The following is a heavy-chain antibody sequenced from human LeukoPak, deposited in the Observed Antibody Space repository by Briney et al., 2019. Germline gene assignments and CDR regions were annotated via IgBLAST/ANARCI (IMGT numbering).Heavy chain of an antibody. J-gene: IGHJ4*02. Sequence: PSETLSLTCTVSGGSISSGGHYWSWIRQHPEKGLEWIGYIYYSGGTNYNPSLKSRVTISVDTSKNQFSLNLSSVTAADTAVYYCARHSGDNSAWKTFDYWGQGTLVTVSS. CDR1: GGSISSGGHY. CDR3: ARHSGDNSAWKTFDY. D-gene: IGHD6-19*01. V-gene: IGHV4-61*08. CDR2: IYYSGGT.